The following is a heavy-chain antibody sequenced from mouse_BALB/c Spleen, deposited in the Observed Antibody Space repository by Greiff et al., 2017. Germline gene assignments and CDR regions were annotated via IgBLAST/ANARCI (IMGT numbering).Heavy chain of an antibody. Sequence: EVKLVESGGGLVKPGGSLKLSCAASGFTFSSYAMSWVRQTPEKRLEWVATISSGGSYTYYPDSVKGRFTISRDNAKNTLYLQMSSLRSEDTAMYYCARREGKGAMDYWGQGTSVTVSS. J-gene: IGHJ4*01. D-gene: IGHD1-3*01. V-gene: IGHV5-9-3*01. CDR3: ARREGKGAMDY. CDR2: ISSGGSYT. CDR1: GFTFSSYA.